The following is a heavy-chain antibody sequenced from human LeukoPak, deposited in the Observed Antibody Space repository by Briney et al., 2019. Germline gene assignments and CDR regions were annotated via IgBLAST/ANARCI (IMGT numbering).Heavy chain of an antibody. V-gene: IGHV4-39*01. CDR2: IYYSGST. Sequence: SETLSLTCTVSGGSISSSSYYWGWIRPPPGKGLEWIGSIYYSGSTYYNPSLKSRVTISVDTSKNQFSLKLSSVTAADTAVYYCARPSLAVAGRFDYWGQGTLVTVSS. J-gene: IGHJ4*02. D-gene: IGHD6-19*01. CDR3: ARPSLAVAGRFDY. CDR1: GGSISSSSYY.